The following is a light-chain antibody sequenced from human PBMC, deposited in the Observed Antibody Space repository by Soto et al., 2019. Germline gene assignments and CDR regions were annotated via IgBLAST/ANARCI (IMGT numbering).Light chain of an antibody. Sequence: VITKSPATLSVSTGSRATVSYRASQSVGSDLAWYQQKPVQAPRLLIYATSSRATGIPDRFSGSGSGTDFTLTISRLEPEDFAVYYCQQYGSSPTFGQGTKVDIK. CDR2: ATS. V-gene: IGKV3-20*01. CDR3: QQYGSSPT. J-gene: IGKJ1*01. CDR1: QSVGSD.